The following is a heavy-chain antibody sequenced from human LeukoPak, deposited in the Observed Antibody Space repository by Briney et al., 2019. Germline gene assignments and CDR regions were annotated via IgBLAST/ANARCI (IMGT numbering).Heavy chain of an antibody. J-gene: IGHJ4*02. CDR2: INPNSGRT. CDR1: GYTFTDYY. V-gene: IGHV1-2*02. Sequence: ASMKVSCKSSGYTFTDYYMHGLRQARGQGLACMGWINPNSGRTNYTQNFQGRVTMTRDPSISTASIEVSSLRSDDTAVYYCATIPHGSGIIDYWGQGTLVTVS. CDR3: ATIPHGSGIIDY. D-gene: IGHD3-10*01.